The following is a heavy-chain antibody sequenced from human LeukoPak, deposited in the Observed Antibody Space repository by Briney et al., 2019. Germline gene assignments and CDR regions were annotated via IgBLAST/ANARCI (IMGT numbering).Heavy chain of an antibody. D-gene: IGHD2-21*01. CDR1: GGSTSSYF. Sequence: SETLSLTCTVSGGSTSSYFWSWIRQPPGKGLEWIGCVYYTGSTNYSPSLKTRVTISIDTSENQFSLRLTSVTAADTAIYYCARTYCGTNACPFDHWGQENLVTVSS. CDR3: ARTYCGTNACPFDH. J-gene: IGHJ4*02. CDR2: VYYTGST. V-gene: IGHV4-59*08.